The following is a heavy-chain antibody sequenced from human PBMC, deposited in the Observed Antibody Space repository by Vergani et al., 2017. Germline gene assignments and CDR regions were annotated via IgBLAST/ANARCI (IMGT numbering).Heavy chain of an antibody. CDR3: ATGPHFGVDAVHDY. V-gene: IGHV1-24*01. CDR1: GYTFTGYY. CDR2: FDPEDGET. J-gene: IGHJ4*02. D-gene: IGHD3-3*01. Sequence: QVQLVQSGAEVKKPGASVKVSCKASGYTFTGYYMHWVRQAPGQGLEWMGGFDPEDGETIYAQKFQGRVTMTEDTSTDTAYMELSSLRSEDTAVYYCATGPHFGVDAVHDYWGQGTLVTVSS.